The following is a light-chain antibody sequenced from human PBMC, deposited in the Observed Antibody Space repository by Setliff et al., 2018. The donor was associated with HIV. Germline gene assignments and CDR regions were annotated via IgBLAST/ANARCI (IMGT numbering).Light chain of an antibody. CDR3: KTYTGSSPLYV. CDR2: DVN. Sequence: QSALTQPASVSGSPGQSITISCTGTSSDIGAYNYVSWYQQHPGKAPKLMIYDVNERPSGISRRFSGSKSGNTASLTISGLQAEDEADYYCKTYTGSSPLYVFGTGTKVTVL. J-gene: IGLJ1*01. V-gene: IGLV2-14*03. CDR1: SSDIGAYNY.